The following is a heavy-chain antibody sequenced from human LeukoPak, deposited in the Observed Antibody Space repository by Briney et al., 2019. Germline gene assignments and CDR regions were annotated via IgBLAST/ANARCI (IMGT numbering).Heavy chain of an antibody. CDR3: AKDLGSGIVVVPAAIAGYYYHYGMDV. CDR1: GFTFSSYG. D-gene: IGHD2-2*02. CDR2: ISYDGSNK. J-gene: IGHJ6*02. Sequence: GGSLRLSCAASGFTFSSYGMHWVRQAPGKGLEWVAVISYDGSNKYYADSVKGRFTISRDNSKNTLYLQMNSLRAEDTAVYYCAKDLGSGIVVVPAAIAGYYYHYGMDVWGQGTTVTVSS. V-gene: IGHV3-30*18.